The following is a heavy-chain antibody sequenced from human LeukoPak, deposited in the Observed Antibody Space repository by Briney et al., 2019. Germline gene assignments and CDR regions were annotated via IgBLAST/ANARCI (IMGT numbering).Heavy chain of an antibody. D-gene: IGHD2-15*01. V-gene: IGHV3-23*01. CDR2: ISGSGGTT. Sequence: GGSLRLSCAASGLTFSSYGMVWVRQAPGKGLEWVSGISGSGGTTYYADSVKGRFTISRDNSKNTLYLQMNSLRAEDTAVYYCAKGMRYCSGGSCYASYYYYYYMDVWGKGTTVTVSS. CDR3: AKGMRYCSGGSCYASYYYYYYMDV. CDR1: GLTFSSYG. J-gene: IGHJ6*03.